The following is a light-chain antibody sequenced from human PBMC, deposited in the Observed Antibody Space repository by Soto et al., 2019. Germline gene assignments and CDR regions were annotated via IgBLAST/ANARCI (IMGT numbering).Light chain of an antibody. V-gene: IGKV3-15*01. CDR2: DAS. J-gene: IGKJ2*01. Sequence: EIVTTQSPATLSVSPGERDTLSCRASESISDNLAWYQQKPGQVPRLLIYDASTMATGIPARFSGSGSGTESTLTISSLQSEDFAVYYCQQYNMLPYTFGQANRLEIK. CDR1: ESISDN. CDR3: QQYNMLPYT.